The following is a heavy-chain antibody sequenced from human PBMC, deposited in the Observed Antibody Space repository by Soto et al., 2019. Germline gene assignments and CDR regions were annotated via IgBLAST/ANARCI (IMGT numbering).Heavy chain of an antibody. Sequence: ASVKVSCKASGYTFTSYYMHWVRQAPGQGLEWMGIINPSGGSTSYAQKFQGRVTMTRDTSTSTVYMELSSLRSEDTAVYYCARAASLLWFGELFFYGMDVWGQGTTVTVSS. CDR1: GYTFTSYY. J-gene: IGHJ6*02. V-gene: IGHV1-46*01. CDR3: ARAASLLWFGELFFYGMDV. D-gene: IGHD3-10*01. CDR2: INPSGGST.